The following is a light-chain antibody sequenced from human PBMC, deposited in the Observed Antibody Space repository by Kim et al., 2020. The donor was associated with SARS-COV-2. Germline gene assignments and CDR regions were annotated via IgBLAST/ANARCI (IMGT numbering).Light chain of an antibody. J-gene: IGKJ2*01. V-gene: IGKV3-20*01. CDR3: QQYGGSPLYT. CDR2: SGS. Sequence: SPGERATLACRASQSVSSSNLAWYQQKPGQAPRLLIYSGSSRATGIPDRVSASGSGTDFTLTSSGLEPEDFAVYYCQQYGGSPLYTFGQGTKLEI. CDR1: QSVSSSN.